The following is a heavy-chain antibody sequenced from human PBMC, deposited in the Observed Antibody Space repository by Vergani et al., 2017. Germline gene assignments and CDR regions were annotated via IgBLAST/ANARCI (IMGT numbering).Heavy chain of an antibody. V-gene: IGHV4-59*11. CDR3: ASDTHSGQRADR. Sequence: QVQLQESGPGLVKSSETLSLTCSVSFDSIRNLYCNWIRQPPGKGLEWIGSIHYSENTNYNPSLKTRVTISVDTSKNQFSLTLTSVTAAATAVYYCASDTHSGQRADRWGQGILVNVTS. CDR1: FDSIRNLY. J-gene: IGHJ5*02. D-gene: IGHD6-19*01. CDR2: IHYSENT.